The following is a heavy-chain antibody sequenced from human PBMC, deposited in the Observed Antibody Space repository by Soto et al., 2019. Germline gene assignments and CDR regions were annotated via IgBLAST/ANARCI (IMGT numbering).Heavy chain of an antibody. CDR3: AIRGVVVPAAIYYYGMDV. D-gene: IGHD2-2*01. Sequence: GESLKISCXGSGYSFTSYWISWVRQMPGKGLEWMGRIDPSDSYTNYSPSFQGHVTISADKSISTAYLQWSSLKASDTAMYYCAIRGVVVPAAIYYYGMDVWGQGTTVTVSS. CDR2: IDPSDSYT. CDR1: GYSFTSYW. J-gene: IGHJ6*02. V-gene: IGHV5-10-1*01.